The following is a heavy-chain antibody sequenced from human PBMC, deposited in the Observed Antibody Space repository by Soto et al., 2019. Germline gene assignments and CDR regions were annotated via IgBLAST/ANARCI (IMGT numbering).Heavy chain of an antibody. CDR3: AKRESGTTSHGGFDM. CDR1: GFTFSNYA. J-gene: IGHJ3*02. Sequence: EVQLLESGGGLVQPGGSLRLSCTASGFTFSNYAMSWVRQAPGKGLAWVSGIDGSGGDTYYADSVKGRFTISRDNSKNTLYLQMISLRAEDTAVYYCAKRESGTTSHGGFDMWGQGKMVTVSS. D-gene: IGHD2-2*01. CDR2: IDGSGGDT. V-gene: IGHV3-23*01.